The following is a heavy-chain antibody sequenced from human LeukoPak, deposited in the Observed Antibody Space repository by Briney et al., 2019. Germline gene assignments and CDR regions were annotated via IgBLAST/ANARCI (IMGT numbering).Heavy chain of an antibody. V-gene: IGHV4-31*03. CDR2: IYYSGST. CDR3: ARGRRYSSSWCTFDY. J-gene: IGHJ4*02. Sequence: SQTLSLTCTVSGGSISSGGYYWSWIRQHPGKGLEWIGNIYYSGSTYYNPSLKSRVTISVDTSKNQFSLKRSSVTAADTAVYYCARGRRYSSSWCTFDYWGQGTLVTVSS. CDR1: GGSISSGGYY. D-gene: IGHD6-13*01.